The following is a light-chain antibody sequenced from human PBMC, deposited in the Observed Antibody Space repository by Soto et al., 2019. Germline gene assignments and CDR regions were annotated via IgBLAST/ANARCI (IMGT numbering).Light chain of an antibody. CDR2: GAS. V-gene: IGKV3-20*01. J-gene: IGKJ4*01. CDR1: QSVSGNY. Sequence: ENVLTQSPGTLSLSPGERATLSCRASQSVSGNYLAWYQHKPGQAPRLLIYGASSRATGIADRFSGSGSGTDFTPAISILDPEDLAVYYCLQYGICPHHGGSPRPFGGGTKVEIK. CDR3: LQYGICPHHGGSPRP.